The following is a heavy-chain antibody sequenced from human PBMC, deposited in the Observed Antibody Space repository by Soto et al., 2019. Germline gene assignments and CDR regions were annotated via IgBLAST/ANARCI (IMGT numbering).Heavy chain of an antibody. J-gene: IGHJ3*02. V-gene: IGHV3-74*01. CDR1: GFTFTNYW. CDR3: TTTFEK. Sequence: HPGGSLRLSCAASGFTFTNYWMHWVRQVPGKGLIWVARVDADGSGTSYADSVKGRFSTSRDNAKSTVYLQMNSLRVEDTAIYYCTTTFEKWGQGTTVNVSS. CDR2: VDADGSGT.